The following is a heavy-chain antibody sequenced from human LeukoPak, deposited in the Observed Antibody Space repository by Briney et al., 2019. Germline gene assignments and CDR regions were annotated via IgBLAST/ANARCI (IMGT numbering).Heavy chain of an antibody. V-gene: IGHV1-2*02. Sequence: GASVKVSCKASGYTFTGYFMHWVRQAPGQGLEWMGWISPNSGDTNYAQKFQGRVTMTRDTSISTAYMELSRLRSDDTAVYYCARDGDAGAFDIWGQGTMVTVSS. CDR1: GYTFTGYF. CDR3: ARDGDAGAFDI. D-gene: IGHD7-27*01. CDR2: ISPNSGDT. J-gene: IGHJ3*02.